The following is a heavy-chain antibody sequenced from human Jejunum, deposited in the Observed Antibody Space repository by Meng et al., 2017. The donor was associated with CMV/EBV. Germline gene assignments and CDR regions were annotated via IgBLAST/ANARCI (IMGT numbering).Heavy chain of an antibody. D-gene: IGHD2-2*02. CDR3: ARGCYTTSCYRGSFDY. V-gene: IGHV4-39*07. CDR2: INYSGTT. CDR1: ISSSSLY. Sequence: ISSSSLYWGWVRQSPGKGLEWIGSINYSGTTYYNPSLRSRVTISLDPSGRQFSLKLTSMTAADTAVYHCARGCYTTSCYRGSFDYWGRGTLVTVSS. J-gene: IGHJ4*02.